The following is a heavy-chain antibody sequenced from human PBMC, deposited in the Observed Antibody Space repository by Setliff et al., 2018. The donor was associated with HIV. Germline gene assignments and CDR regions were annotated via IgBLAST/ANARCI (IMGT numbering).Heavy chain of an antibody. CDR1: GFTFSSYW. CDR3: ARLDCTSTSCYPAGISY. J-gene: IGHJ4*02. CDR2: MNTDGSST. Sequence: GGSLRLSCAASGFTFSSYWMHWVRQAPGKGLVWVFGMNTDGSSTRYVDSVKGRFTISRDNAKNSLYLQMNSLRAEDTALYYCARLDCTSTSCYPAGISYWGQGILVTVSS. V-gene: IGHV3-74*01. D-gene: IGHD2-2*01.